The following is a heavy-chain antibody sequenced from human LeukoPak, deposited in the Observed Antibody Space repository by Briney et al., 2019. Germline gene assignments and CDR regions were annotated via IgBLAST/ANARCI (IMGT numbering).Heavy chain of an antibody. Sequence: SGTLSLTCNVSGGSIRGYYWGWIRQPPGKGLEWIGNIFYSGSTYYSPSLKSRVTISLDTSRNQFSLKLNSVTAADTAVYYCAKSNGYGLVDIWGQGTMVTVSS. V-gene: IGHV4-59*12. D-gene: IGHD3-10*01. CDR2: IFYSGST. J-gene: IGHJ3*02. CDR1: GGSIRGYY. CDR3: AKSNGYGLVDI.